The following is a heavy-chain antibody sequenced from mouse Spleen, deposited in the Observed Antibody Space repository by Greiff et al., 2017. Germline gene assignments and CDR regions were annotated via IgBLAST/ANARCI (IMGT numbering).Heavy chain of an antibody. Sequence: QVQLQQSGAELARPGASVKLSCKASGYTFTSYGISWVKQRTGQGLEWIGEIYPRSGNTYYNEKFKGKATLTADKSSSTAYMELRSLTSEDSAVYFCARDDGSSYVWYFDVWGAGTTVTVSS. CDR1: GYTFTSYG. V-gene: IGHV1-81*01. CDR2: IYPRSGNT. D-gene: IGHD1-1*01. CDR3: ARDDGSSYVWYFDV. J-gene: IGHJ1*01.